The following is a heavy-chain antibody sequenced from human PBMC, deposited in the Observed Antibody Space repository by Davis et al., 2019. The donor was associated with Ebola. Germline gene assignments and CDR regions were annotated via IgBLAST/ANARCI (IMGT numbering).Heavy chain of an antibody. D-gene: IGHD3-3*01. J-gene: IGHJ3*02. CDR2: ISGSGGST. CDR3: AKDKNYDFWSGYHHDAFDI. V-gene: IGHV3-23*01. CDR1: GFTFSSYA. Sequence: GESLKISCAAPGFTFSSYAMSWVRQAPGKGLEWVSAISGSGGSTYYADSVKGRFTISRDNSKNTLYLQMNSLRAEDTAIYYCAKDKNYDFWSGYHHDAFDIWGQGTMVTVSS.